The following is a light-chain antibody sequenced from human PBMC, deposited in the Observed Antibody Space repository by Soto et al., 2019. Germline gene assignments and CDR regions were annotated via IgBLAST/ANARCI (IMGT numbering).Light chain of an antibody. Sequence: EIVLTQSPGTLSLSPGERATLSCRASQSVSSNYLAWYQQKPGQAPGPLIYGASSRATGIPDRFSGSGAGTDFTLTISRLEPEDFAVYYCQQYGSSPWTFGQGTKVDIK. CDR1: QSVSSNY. J-gene: IGKJ1*01. CDR3: QQYGSSPWT. V-gene: IGKV3-20*01. CDR2: GAS.